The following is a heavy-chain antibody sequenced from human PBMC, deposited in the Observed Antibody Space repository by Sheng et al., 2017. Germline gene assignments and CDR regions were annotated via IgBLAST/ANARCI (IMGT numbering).Heavy chain of an antibody. J-gene: IGHJ6*03. CDR1: GFTFSDYY. CDR2: ISSSSSYT. CDR3: ARGTCSGGSCYQTEYYYYYMDV. V-gene: IGHV3-11*05. Sequence: QVQLVESGGGLVKPGGSLRLSCAASGFTFSDYYMSWIRQAPGKGLEWVSYISSSSSYTNYADSVKGRFTISRDNAKNSLYLQMNSLRAEDTAVYYCARGTCSGGSCYQTEYYYYYMDVWGKGTTVTVSS. D-gene: IGHD2-15*01.